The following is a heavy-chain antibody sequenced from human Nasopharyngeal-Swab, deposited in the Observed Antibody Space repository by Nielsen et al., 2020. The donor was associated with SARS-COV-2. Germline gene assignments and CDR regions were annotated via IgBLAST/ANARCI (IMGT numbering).Heavy chain of an antibody. CDR2: INHSGST. CDR3: ARGLPDIVVVPAPSPFDP. V-gene: IGHV4-34*01. Sequence: SESLSLTCAVYGGSFSGYYWSWIRQPPGKGLERIGEINHSGSTNYNPFLKSRGTISVDTSKNQFSLKLSSVTAADTAVYYCARGLPDIVVVPAPSPFDPWGQGTLVTVSS. CDR1: GGSFSGYY. J-gene: IGHJ5*02. D-gene: IGHD2-2*01.